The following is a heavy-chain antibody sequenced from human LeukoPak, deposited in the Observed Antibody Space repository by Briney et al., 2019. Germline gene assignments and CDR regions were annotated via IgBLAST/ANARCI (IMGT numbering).Heavy chain of an antibody. Sequence: PSETLSLTCAVYGGSFSGYYWSWIRQPPGKGLGWIGEINHSGSTNYNPSLKSRVTISVDTSKNQFSLKLSSVTAADTAVYYCARGRDYYGSGSYYPTLDPWGQGTMVTVSS. D-gene: IGHD3-10*01. CDR3: ARGRDYYGSGSYYPTLDP. J-gene: IGHJ5*02. CDR2: INHSGST. CDR1: GGSFSGYY. V-gene: IGHV4-34*01.